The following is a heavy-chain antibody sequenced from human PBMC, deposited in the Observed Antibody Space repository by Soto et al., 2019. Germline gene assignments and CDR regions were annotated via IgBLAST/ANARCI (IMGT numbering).Heavy chain of an antibody. CDR1: GGSFSGYY. J-gene: IGHJ6*03. Sequence: PSETLSLTCAVYGGSFSGYYWSWIRQPPGKGLEWIGEINHSGSTNYNPSLKSRVTISVDTSKNQFSLKLSSVTAADTAVYYCARRRRAYDILTGYYNYYYYMDVWGKGTTVTVSS. D-gene: IGHD3-9*01. V-gene: IGHV4-34*01. CDR3: ARRRRAYDILTGYYNYYYYMDV. CDR2: INHSGST.